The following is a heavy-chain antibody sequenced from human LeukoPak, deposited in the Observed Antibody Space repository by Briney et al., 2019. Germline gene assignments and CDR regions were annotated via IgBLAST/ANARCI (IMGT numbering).Heavy chain of an antibody. CDR3: ARDSEPYCSSTNCRAKYYGMDV. CDR1: GFTFSSYS. Sequence: PGGSLRLSCAASGFTFSSYSMNWVRQAPGKGLEWVSSISISSSYIYYADSVNGRFTISRDNAKNSLYLQVNSLRAEDTAVYYCARDSEPYCSSTNCRAKYYGMDVWGKGTTVTVSS. D-gene: IGHD2-2*01. CDR2: ISISSSYI. J-gene: IGHJ6*04. V-gene: IGHV3-21*01.